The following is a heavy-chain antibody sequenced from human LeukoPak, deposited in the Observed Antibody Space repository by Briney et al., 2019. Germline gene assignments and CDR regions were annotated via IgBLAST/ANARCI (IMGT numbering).Heavy chain of an antibody. J-gene: IGHJ5*02. CDR2: VIPIFGTA. CDR3: ARAGYSNYNWFDP. V-gene: IGHV1-69*05. CDR1: GGTFSSYA. Sequence: SVKVSCKASGGTFSSYAISWVRQAPGHRLEWMGGVIPIFGTANYAQTFHGRVTITTDESTCTAYMELSSLRSEDTAVYYCARAGYSNYNWFDPWGQGTLVTVSA. D-gene: IGHD4-11*01.